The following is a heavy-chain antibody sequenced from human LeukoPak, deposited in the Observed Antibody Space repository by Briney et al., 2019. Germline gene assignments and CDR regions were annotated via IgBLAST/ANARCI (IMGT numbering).Heavy chain of an antibody. CDR1: GFTFSSYG. D-gene: IGHD3-22*01. V-gene: IGHV3-33*01. Sequence: GRSLRLSCAASGFTFSSYGMHWVRQAPGKGLEWVAVIWYDGSNKYYADSVKGRFTISRDNSKNTLYLQMNSLRAEDTAVYYCARVNHYYDSSGFDYWGQGTLVTVSS. CDR3: ARVNHYYDSSGFDY. CDR2: IWYDGSNK. J-gene: IGHJ4*02.